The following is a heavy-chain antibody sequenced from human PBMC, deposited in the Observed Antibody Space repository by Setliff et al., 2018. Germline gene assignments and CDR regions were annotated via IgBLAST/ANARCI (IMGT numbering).Heavy chain of an antibody. CDR1: GYTFTSYG. Sequence: ASVKVSCKASGYTFTSYGISWVRQAPGQGLEWMGWISGYNGNTNYAQKFQGRVTMTTDTSTSTAYMELRSLRSDDTAVYYCTRALMGLAAAGPEGYWGQGTLVTVSS. CDR3: TRALMGLAAAGPEGY. V-gene: IGHV1-18*01. D-gene: IGHD6-13*01. CDR2: ISGYNGNT. J-gene: IGHJ4*02.